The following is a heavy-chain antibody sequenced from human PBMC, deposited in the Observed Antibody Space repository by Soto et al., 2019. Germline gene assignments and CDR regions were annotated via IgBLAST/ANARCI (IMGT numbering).Heavy chain of an antibody. V-gene: IGHV1-18*01. CDR1: GYTFTSYG. D-gene: IGHD2-2*02. CDR3: ARGGAIAPDEGDY. J-gene: IGHJ4*02. Sequence: QIQLVQSGTEVREPGASVKVSCQASGYTFTSYGIIWVRQAPGQGLELMGWISGYNNNKNYAQKYQARVTMTTDTSTRTAYMELRSLRSDDTAVYYCARGGAIAPDEGDYWGQGPLVTVSS. CDR2: ISGYNNNK.